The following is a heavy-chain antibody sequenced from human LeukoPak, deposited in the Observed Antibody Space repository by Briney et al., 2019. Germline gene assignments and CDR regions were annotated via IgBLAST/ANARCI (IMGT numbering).Heavy chain of an antibody. CDR2: ISYDGTNK. CDR3: AKEYDSGGYGANFDY. D-gene: IGHD3-10*01. V-gene: IGHV3-30-3*01. J-gene: IGHJ4*02. Sequence: GGSLRLSCAASEFTFSSYAMHWVRQAPGKGLEWVAVISYDGTNKYYEDSVKGRFTISRDNSRNTMYLQMDSLRAEDTAVYYCAKEYDSGGYGANFDYWGQGTLVTVSS. CDR1: EFTFSSYA.